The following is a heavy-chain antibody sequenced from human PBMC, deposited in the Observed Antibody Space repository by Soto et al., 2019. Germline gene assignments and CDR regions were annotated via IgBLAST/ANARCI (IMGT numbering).Heavy chain of an antibody. CDR1: GGPITSFNW. CDR3: ASHDTSGWFSFVS. J-gene: IGHJ4*02. CDR2: ISHSGST. Sequence: KPSETLSLTCAVSGGPITSFNWWSWVRQPPGKGLEWIGEISHSGSTNYKPSLKSRVTISVDRSKNEISLKLSSVTAADTAVYYCASHDTSGWFSFVSWGQGTLVTVSS. V-gene: IGHV4-4*02. D-gene: IGHD6-19*01.